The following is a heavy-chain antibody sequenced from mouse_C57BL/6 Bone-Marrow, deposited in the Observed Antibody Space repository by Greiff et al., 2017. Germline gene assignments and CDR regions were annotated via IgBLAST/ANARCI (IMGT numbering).Heavy chain of an antibody. CDR3: TRKGAWFAY. CDR2: INPGSGNT. D-gene: IGHD3-3*01. V-gene: IGHV1-76*01. Sequence: QVQLQQSGAELVRPGASVKLSCKASGYTFTDYYINWVKQRPGQGLEWIARINPGSGNTYYNEKFKGKATLTAEKSSSTAYMQLSSLTSEDSAFYFCTRKGAWFAYWGQGTLVTVSA. CDR1: GYTFTDYY. J-gene: IGHJ3*01.